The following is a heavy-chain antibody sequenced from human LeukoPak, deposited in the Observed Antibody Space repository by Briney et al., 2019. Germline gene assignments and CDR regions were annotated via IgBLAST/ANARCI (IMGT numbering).Heavy chain of an antibody. CDR2: IYSGGAT. V-gene: IGHV3-53*01. J-gene: IGHJ4*02. CDR1: GFTVSSNY. Sequence: PGGSLRLSCAASGFTVSSNYMSWVRQAPGKGLEWVSVIYSGGATYYADSVKGRFTISRDNAKNSLYLQMNSLRDEDTAVYYCAREAGGDYWGQGTLVTVSS. CDR3: AREAGGDY. D-gene: IGHD1-26*01.